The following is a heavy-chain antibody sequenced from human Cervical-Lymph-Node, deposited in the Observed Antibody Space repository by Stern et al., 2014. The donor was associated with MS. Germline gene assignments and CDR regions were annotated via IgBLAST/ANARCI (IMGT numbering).Heavy chain of an antibody. D-gene: IGHD5-18*01. Sequence: QLQLQESGPGLVKPSETLSLTCSVSGGSISAYYWSWIRQPPGKGLEWIGYIDYSGSTSYNPSLNSRVTISVDTSKSQFSLKLSSVTAADTAIYYCARDRSQWMHLWPPAFDIWGQGTLVTVSS. V-gene: IGHV4-59*01. J-gene: IGHJ3*02. CDR3: ARDRSQWMHLWPPAFDI. CDR1: GGSISAYY. CDR2: IDYSGST.